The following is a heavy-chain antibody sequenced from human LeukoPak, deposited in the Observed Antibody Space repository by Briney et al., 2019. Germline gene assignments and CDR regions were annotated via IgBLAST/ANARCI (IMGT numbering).Heavy chain of an antibody. J-gene: IGHJ4*02. V-gene: IGHV3-33*06. CDR1: GFTFSSYG. CDR3: AKSTLIRFGAYYFDC. Sequence: GGSLRLSCAASGFTFSSYGTHWVRQAPGKGLEWVAVIWYDGSNKYYADSVKGRFTISRDNSKNTLYLQMNSLRAEDTAVYYCAKSTLIRFGAYYFDCWGQGTLVTVSS. D-gene: IGHD3-16*01. CDR2: IWYDGSNK.